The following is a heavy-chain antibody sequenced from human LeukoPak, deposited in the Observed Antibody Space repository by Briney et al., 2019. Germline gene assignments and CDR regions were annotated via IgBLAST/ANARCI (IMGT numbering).Heavy chain of an antibody. V-gene: IGHV3-23*01. D-gene: IGHD5-12*01. Sequence: GGSLRLSCAASGFTFSSYGMSWVRQAPGKGLEWVSAISGSGSSTYYADSVKGRFTISRDSSKNILHLQMNSLRAEDTAVYYCARGPSGYHNTGGQGTLVTVSS. J-gene: IGHJ4*02. CDR1: GFTFSSYG. CDR3: ARGPSGYHNT. CDR2: ISGSGSST.